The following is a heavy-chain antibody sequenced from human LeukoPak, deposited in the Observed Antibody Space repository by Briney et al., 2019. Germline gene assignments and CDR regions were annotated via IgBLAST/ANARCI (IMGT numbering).Heavy chain of an antibody. V-gene: IGHV3-74*01. CDR3: ARRAMIVVATPAVDY. Sequence: GGSLRLSCAASGFTFSTSWMHWVRQAPGKGLVWVSRINSDGTTIDYADSVKGRFTISRDNAKNSLYLQMNSLRAEDTALYYCARRAMIVVATPAVDYWGQETLVTVSS. CDR1: GFTFSTSW. J-gene: IGHJ4*02. CDR2: INSDGTTI. D-gene: IGHD3-22*01.